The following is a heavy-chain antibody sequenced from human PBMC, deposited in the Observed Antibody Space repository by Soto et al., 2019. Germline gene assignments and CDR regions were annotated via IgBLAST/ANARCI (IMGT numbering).Heavy chain of an antibody. V-gene: IGHV4-59*08. Sequence: QVQLQESGPGLVKPSETLSLTCTVSGGSISSYYWSWIRQPPGKGLEWMGYIYYSGSTNYNPSLKSRVTISVDTSKNQFSLKLSSVTAADTAVYYCARVVSGVEAYYYYYYMDVWGKGTTVTVSS. CDR1: GGSISSYY. CDR3: ARVVSGVEAYYYYYYMDV. D-gene: IGHD3-22*01. J-gene: IGHJ6*03. CDR2: IYYSGST.